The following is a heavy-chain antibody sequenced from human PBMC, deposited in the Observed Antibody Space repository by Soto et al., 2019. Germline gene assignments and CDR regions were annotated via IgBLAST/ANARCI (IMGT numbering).Heavy chain of an antibody. CDR1: GDSVSSNSAA. V-gene: IGHV6-1*01. D-gene: IGHD6-6*01. Sequence: SQTLSLTCAISGDSVSSNSAAWNWIRQSPSRGLEWLGRTYYRSKWYNDYAVSVKSRITINPDTSKNQFSLQLNSVTPEDTAVYYCARDQLESSSSFPYHWFDPWGQGTLVTVSS. CDR3: ARDQLESSSSFPYHWFDP. J-gene: IGHJ5*02. CDR2: TYYRSKWYN.